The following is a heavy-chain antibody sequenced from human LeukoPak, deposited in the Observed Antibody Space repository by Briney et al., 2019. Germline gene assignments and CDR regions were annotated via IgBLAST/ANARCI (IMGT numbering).Heavy chain of an antibody. CDR3: ATVLKQQLALFDY. Sequence: ASVKVSCKVSGYTLTELSMHWVRQAPGEGLEWVGGFDPEDGETIYAQKFQGRVTMTEDTSTDTAYMELSSLRSEDTAVYYCATVLKQQLALFDYWGQGTLVTVSS. J-gene: IGHJ4*02. D-gene: IGHD6-13*01. V-gene: IGHV1-24*01. CDR2: FDPEDGET. CDR1: GYTLTELS.